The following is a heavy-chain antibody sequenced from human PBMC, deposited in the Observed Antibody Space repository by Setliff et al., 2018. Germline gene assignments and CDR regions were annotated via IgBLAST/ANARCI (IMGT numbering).Heavy chain of an antibody. Sequence: PPGGSLRLSCAAPGFTFSNYAMSWVRQAPGKGLEWVSAISGSGGRKYYADSVKGRFTISKDNSQNTVYLQMNSLRAEDTAIYYCATSTIITYYFDSWGQGTLVTVSS. V-gene: IGHV3-23*01. CDR1: GFTFSNYA. CDR3: ATSTIITYYFDS. D-gene: IGHD3-22*01. J-gene: IGHJ4*02. CDR2: ISGSGGRK.